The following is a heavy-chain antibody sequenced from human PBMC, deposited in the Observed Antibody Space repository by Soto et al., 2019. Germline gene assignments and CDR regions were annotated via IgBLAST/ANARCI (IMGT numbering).Heavy chain of an antibody. CDR3: ARADRTLVTSYSLDV. J-gene: IGHJ6*02. D-gene: IGHD2-21*02. Sequence: QVRLQQWGAGLLKPSETLSLTRAVYGGSLGGDYWTWIRQAPGKGLEWIGEINHSGTINFDPSLRSRLTISLDTSKKEFSLKLSSVTDADTATYYCARADRTLVTSYSLDVWGQGTTVTVSS. V-gene: IGHV4-34*01. CDR1: GGSLGGDY. CDR2: INHSGTI.